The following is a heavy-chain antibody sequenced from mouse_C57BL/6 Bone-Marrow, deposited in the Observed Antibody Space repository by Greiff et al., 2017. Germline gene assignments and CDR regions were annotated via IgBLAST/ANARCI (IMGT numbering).Heavy chain of an antibody. CDR1: GYSITSGYD. J-gene: IGHJ4*01. Sequence: EVKLMESGPGMVKPSQSLSLTCTVTGYSITSGYDWHWIRHFPGNKLEWMGYISYSGSTNYNPSLKSRISITHDTSKNHFFLKLNSVTTEDTATYYCARGDYGYAMDYWGQGTSVTVSS. D-gene: IGHD2-4*01. CDR3: ARGDYGYAMDY. CDR2: ISYSGST. V-gene: IGHV3-1*01.